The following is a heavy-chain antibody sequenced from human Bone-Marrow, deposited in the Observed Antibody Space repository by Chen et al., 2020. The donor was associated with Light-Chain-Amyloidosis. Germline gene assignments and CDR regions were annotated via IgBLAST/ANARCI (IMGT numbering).Heavy chain of an antibody. CDR2: IGTSTTPI. D-gene: IGHD4-4*01. J-gene: IGHJ4*02. CDR3: ARDGTTDATRGFSRYYFDY. Sequence: EVQLVEAGGGLVQPGGSLRLSCAASGFTFSTYTMVWVRQAPGKGLEWVSDIGTSTTPIYYADSVKGRFTISRDNAKNSLYLQMNSRTAEDTAVYYCARDGTTDATRGFSRYYFDYWGQGTLVTVSS. V-gene: IGHV3-48*01. CDR1: GFTFSTYT.